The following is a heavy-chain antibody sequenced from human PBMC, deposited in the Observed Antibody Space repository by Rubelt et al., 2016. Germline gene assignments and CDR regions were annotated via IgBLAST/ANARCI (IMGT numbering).Heavy chain of an antibody. V-gene: IGHV4-59*02. CDR2: IYYIGST. CDR3: ARAYYYGSGSYFPVDY. Sequence: QVQLQESGPGLVKPSETLSLTCSVSGDSVNRNYWSWIRQAPDKGLEWIGYIYYIGSTNYNPSLKSRVTVSIDTSKNQFSLTLTAVTAADTAVYYCARAYYYGSGSYFPVDYWGQGTLVTVSS. D-gene: IGHD3-10*01. CDR1: GDSVNRNY. J-gene: IGHJ4*02.